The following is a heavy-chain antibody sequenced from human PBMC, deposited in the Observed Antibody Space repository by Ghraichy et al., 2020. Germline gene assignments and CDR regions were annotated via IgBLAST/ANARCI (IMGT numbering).Heavy chain of an antibody. CDR1: GGSISDYY. J-gene: IGHJ6*02. V-gene: IGHV4-34*01. Sequence: SETLSLTCAVYGGSISDYYWTWFRQPPGKGLEWIGEISHSGSTNYNPSLKSRVTISVDTSKNQFSLKLSSVTAADTAVYYCARGSELYGLDVWGQGTTVTVSS. D-gene: IGHD1-26*01. CDR3: ARGSELYGLDV. CDR2: ISHSGST.